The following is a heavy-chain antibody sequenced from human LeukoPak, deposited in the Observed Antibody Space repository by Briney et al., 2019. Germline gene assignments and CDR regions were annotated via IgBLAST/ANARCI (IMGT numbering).Heavy chain of an antibody. Sequence: PGTSLRLSCAASGFSFSTYAMHWVRQAPGKGLDWVAMIWSDASNQYYADSVKGRFTISRDNSKNTLYLQMNSLRAEDTAIYYCGRVVTTSEDWGQGILVTVST. V-gene: IGHV3-33*01. CDR2: IWSDASNQ. CDR1: GFSFSTYA. D-gene: IGHD1-14*01. J-gene: IGHJ4*02. CDR3: GRVVTTSED.